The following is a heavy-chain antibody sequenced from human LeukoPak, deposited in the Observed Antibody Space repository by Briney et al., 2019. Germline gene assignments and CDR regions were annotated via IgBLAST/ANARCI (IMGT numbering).Heavy chain of an antibody. CDR1: GGTFSSYA. CDR3: ARPATSFGVVNNLDY. D-gene: IGHD3-3*01. J-gene: IGHJ4*02. V-gene: IGHV1-69*01. Sequence: AVHVSCKASGGTFSSYAISWVRQAPGQGLEWMGGIIPIFGTANYAQKFQGRVTITADESTSTAYMELSSLRSEDTAVYYCARPATSFGVVNNLDYWGQGTLVTVSS. CDR2: IIPIFGTA.